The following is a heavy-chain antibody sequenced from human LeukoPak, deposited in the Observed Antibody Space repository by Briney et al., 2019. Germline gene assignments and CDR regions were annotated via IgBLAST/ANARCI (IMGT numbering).Heavy chain of an antibody. V-gene: IGHV4-59*01. CDR2: IYYSGST. D-gene: IGHD3-10*01. Sequence: PSETLSLTCTVPGGSISSYYWSWIRQPPGKGLEWIGYIYYSGSTNYNPSLKSRVTISVDTSKNQFSLKLSSVTAADTAVYYCASSTMVRGSSFWFDPWGQGTLVTVSS. J-gene: IGHJ5*02. CDR1: GGSISSYY. CDR3: ASSTMVRGSSFWFDP.